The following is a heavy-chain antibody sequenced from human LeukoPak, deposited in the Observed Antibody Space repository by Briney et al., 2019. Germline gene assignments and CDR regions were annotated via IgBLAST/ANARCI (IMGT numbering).Heavy chain of an antibody. J-gene: IGHJ4*03. V-gene: IGHV3-7*01. D-gene: IGHD6-19*01. Sequence: GGSLRLSCAASGFSFTTYGMSWVRQAPGKGLEWVANIKRDGSEKYYVDSVKGRFTISRDNAKNSVSLQMRSLRVEDTGIYYCARERTYSSAWSPLDYFDYWGHGTLLTVSS. CDR1: GFSFTTYG. CDR2: IKRDGSEK. CDR3: ARERTYSSAWSPLDYFDY.